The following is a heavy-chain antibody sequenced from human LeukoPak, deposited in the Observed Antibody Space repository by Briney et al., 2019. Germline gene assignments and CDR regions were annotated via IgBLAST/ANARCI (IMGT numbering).Heavy chain of an antibody. CDR2: SNSDGSSI. CDR3: ARDWSFDY. J-gene: IGHJ4*02. V-gene: IGHV3-74*01. Sequence: GGSLRLSCAASGFTISGYWMHWVRHAPGRGLVWVSRSNSDGSSISYADSVKGRFTISRDIAKNTLYLQMNSLRDEDTGVYYCARDWSFDYWGQGTLVTVSS. CDR1: GFTISGYW. D-gene: IGHD2-8*02.